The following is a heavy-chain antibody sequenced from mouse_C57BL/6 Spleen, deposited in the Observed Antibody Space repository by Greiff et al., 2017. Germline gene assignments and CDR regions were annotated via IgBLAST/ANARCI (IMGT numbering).Heavy chain of an antibody. CDR2: INPSTGGT. V-gene: IGHV1-42*01. CDR1: GYSFTGYY. D-gene: IGHD2-1*01. J-gene: IGHJ4*01. CDR3: ARRYYGNYDYAMDY. Sequence: EVQLQQSGPELVKPGASVKISCKASGYSFTGYYMNWVKQSPEKSLEWIGEINPSTGGTTYNQKFKAKATLTVDKSSSTAYMQLKSLTSEDSAVYYCARRYYGNYDYAMDYWGQGTSVTVSS.